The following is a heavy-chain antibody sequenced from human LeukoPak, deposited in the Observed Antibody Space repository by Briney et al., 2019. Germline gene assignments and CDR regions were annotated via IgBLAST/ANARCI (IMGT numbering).Heavy chain of an antibody. Sequence: GESLKISCKGSGYSFSSYWIGWVRQMPGKGLEWMGIIYPGDSDTRYSPSFQGQVTISADKSIYTAYLQWKSLKASDTAMYYCARHVSGSTRAPFDCWGQGTLVTVSS. D-gene: IGHD3-10*01. CDR1: GYSFSSYW. J-gene: IGHJ4*02. V-gene: IGHV5-51*01. CDR3: ARHVSGSTRAPFDC. CDR2: IYPGDSDT.